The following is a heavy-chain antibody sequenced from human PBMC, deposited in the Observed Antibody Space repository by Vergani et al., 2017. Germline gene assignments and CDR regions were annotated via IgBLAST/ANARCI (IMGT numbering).Heavy chain of an antibody. Sequence: QLQLQESGPGLVKPSETLSLTCTVSGGSISSSSYYWGWIRQPPGKGLEWIGSIYYSGSTYYNPSLKSRVTISVDTSKNQFSLKLSSVTAADTAVYYCARINGWELPIPNPFCDYWGQGTLVTVAS. D-gene: IGHD1-26*01. CDR1: GGSISSSSYY. CDR3: ARINGWELPIPNPFCDY. J-gene: IGHJ4*02. V-gene: IGHV4-39*01. CDR2: IYYSGST.